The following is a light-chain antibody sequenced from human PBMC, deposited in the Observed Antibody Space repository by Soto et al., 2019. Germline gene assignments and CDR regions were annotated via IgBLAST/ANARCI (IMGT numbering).Light chain of an antibody. Sequence: EIVLTQSPDTLSLSPGERATLFCRASQTLSINSLAWYQQKPGQAPRLLIYAASTRDTGIPDRFNGSGSGTDFALTISSLQSEDFAVYYCQQYNNWPLTFGQGTKVDIK. J-gene: IGKJ1*01. V-gene: IGKV3D-15*01. CDR3: QQYNNWPLT. CDR2: AAS. CDR1: QTLSINS.